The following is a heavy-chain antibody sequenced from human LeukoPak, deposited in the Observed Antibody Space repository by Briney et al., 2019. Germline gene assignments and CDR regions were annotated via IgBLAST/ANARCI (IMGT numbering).Heavy chain of an antibody. CDR2: ISGNSGSDT. V-gene: IGHV3-23*01. CDR3: AKGSSSGRPYFFDY. J-gene: IGHJ4*02. D-gene: IGHD3-10*01. CDR1: GFTFSSYA. Sequence: GGSLRLSCAASGFTFSSYAMGWVRQAPGKGLERFSAISGNSGSDTYYADAVKGRFTISRDNSKTTLYLEMNSLRAEDTAVYYCAKGSSSGRPYFFDYWGQGSLVAVSS.